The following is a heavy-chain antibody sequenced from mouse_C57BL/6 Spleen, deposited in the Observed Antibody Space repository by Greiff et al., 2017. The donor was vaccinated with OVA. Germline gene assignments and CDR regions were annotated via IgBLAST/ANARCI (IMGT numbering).Heavy chain of an antibody. J-gene: IGHJ2*01. CDR2: IDPSDSET. CDR3: ASIDGSHYFDY. Sequence: QVQLQQPGAELVRPGSSVKLSCKASGYTFTSYWMHWVKQRPIQGLEWIGNIDPSDSETHYNQKFKDKATLTVDKSSSTAYMQLSSLTSEDSAVYYCASIDGSHYFDYWGQGTTLTVSS. CDR1: GYTFTSYW. D-gene: IGHD2-3*01. V-gene: IGHV1-52*01.